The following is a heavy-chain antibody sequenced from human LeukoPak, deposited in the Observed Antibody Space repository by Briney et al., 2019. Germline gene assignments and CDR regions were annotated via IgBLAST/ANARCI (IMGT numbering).Heavy chain of an antibody. D-gene: IGHD1-26*01. Sequence: GGSLRLSCAASGFTFSSYAMHWVRQAPGKGLEWVAVISYDGSNKYYADSVKGRFTISRDNSKNTLYLQMNCLRAEDTAVYYCAKIVGATDEDFDYWGQGTLVTVSS. J-gene: IGHJ4*02. V-gene: IGHV3-30-3*01. CDR3: AKIVGATDEDFDY. CDR1: GFTFSSYA. CDR2: ISYDGSNK.